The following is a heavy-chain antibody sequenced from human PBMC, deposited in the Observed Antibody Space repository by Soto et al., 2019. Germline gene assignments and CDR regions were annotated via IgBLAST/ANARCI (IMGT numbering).Heavy chain of an antibody. V-gene: IGHV4-39*01. D-gene: IGHD3-10*01. CDR3: DRSSITPRLFISPFAF. CDR1: SSGHC. J-gene: IGHJ4*01. CDR2: IYYDGNT. Sequence: SSGHCWGWISKKKGKGLECIGNIYYDGNTYYNPSLKSRVTISLDTSKNQFSLRLNSVTAADTAGYYSDRSSITPRLFISPFAFRAHGSLVPVSS.